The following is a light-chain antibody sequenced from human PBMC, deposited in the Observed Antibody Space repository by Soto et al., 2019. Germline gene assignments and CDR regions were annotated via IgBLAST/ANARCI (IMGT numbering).Light chain of an antibody. Sequence: EIVMTQSPATVSVSPGERATLSCRASESANSKLAWYQQKPGQAPRLLIYGASTRATGIPARFSGSGSGTEFTLTISSLQSEDFAVYYCQQFQKWPLTFGGGTNVEIK. CDR2: GAS. V-gene: IGKV3-15*01. J-gene: IGKJ4*01. CDR1: ESANSK. CDR3: QQFQKWPLT.